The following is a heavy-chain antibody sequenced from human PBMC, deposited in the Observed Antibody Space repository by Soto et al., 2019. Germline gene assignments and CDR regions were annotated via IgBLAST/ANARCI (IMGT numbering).Heavy chain of an antibody. CDR3: TSEPYMDPARDFDS. V-gene: IGHV3-48*03. D-gene: IGHD5-18*01. Sequence: GGSLRLSCAASGLTFSRSEMNWVRQAPGMGLEWVAYISASGGTIHYAASVRGRFTISRDNPKNLLYLQMNGLTAEDTAVYYCTSEPYMDPARDFDSWGQGTLVTVAS. J-gene: IGHJ4*02. CDR1: GLTFSRSE. CDR2: ISASGGTI.